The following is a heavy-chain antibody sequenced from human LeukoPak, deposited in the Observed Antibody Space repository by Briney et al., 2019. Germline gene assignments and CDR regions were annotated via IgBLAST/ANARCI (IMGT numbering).Heavy chain of an antibody. J-gene: IGHJ4*02. V-gene: IGHV3-21*01. CDR1: GFTFSSYS. CDR2: ISSSSSYI. CDR3: ARDSDGLDSSGWYRSPLDY. Sequence: GGSLRLSCAASGFTFSSYSMNWVRQAPGKGLEWVSSISSSSSYIYYADSVKGRFTISRDNAKNSLYLQMNSLRAEDTAVYYCARDSDGLDSSGWYRSPLDYWGQGTLVTVSS. D-gene: IGHD6-19*01.